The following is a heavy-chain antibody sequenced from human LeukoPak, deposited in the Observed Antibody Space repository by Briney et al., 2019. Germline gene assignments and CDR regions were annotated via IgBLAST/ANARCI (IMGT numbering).Heavy chain of an antibody. CDR2: IYYSGST. CDR1: GGSISSYY. J-gene: IGHJ5*01. Sequence: SETLSLTCTVSGGSISSYYCSWIRQPPGKGLEWIGYIYYSGSTNYNPSLKSRVTISVDTSKNQFSLKLSSVTAADTAVYYCARSRRGSSGWFDYWGQGTLVTVSS. V-gene: IGHV4-59*01. CDR3: ARSRRGSSGWFDY. D-gene: IGHD6-19*01.